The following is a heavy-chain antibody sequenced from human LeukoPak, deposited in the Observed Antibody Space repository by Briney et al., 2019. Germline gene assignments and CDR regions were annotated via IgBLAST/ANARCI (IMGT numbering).Heavy chain of an antibody. CDR2: IIPILGIV. D-gene: IGHD3-10*01. V-gene: IGHV1-69*04. Sequence: SVKVSCKASGGTFSSYAISWVRQAPGQGLEWMGRIIPILGIVNYAQRFQGRVTITADKSTSTAYMELSSLRSEDTAVYYCARGIYYGRFGVGYYYYGMDVWGQGTTVTVSS. CDR3: ARGIYYGRFGVGYYYYGMDV. J-gene: IGHJ6*02. CDR1: GGTFSSYA.